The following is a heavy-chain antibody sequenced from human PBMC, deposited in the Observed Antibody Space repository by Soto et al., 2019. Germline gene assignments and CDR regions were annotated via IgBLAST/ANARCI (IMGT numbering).Heavy chain of an antibody. CDR1: GFTFSSYG. Sequence: GGSLRLSCAASGFTFSSYGMHWVRQAPGKGLEWVAVIWYDGSNKYYADSVKGRFTISRDNSKSTLYLQMNSLRAEDTAVYYCARDGRWLQAAYYFDYWGKGT. CDR3: ARDGRWLQAAYYFDY. J-gene: IGHJ4*02. V-gene: IGHV3-33*01. CDR2: IWYDGSNK. D-gene: IGHD5-12*01.